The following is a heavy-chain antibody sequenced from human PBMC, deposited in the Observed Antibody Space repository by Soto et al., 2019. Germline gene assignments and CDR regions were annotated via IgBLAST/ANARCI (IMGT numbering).Heavy chain of an antibody. CDR3: ARGSDFYFGSGNLDY. CDR1: AFTFNFYS. J-gene: IGHJ4*02. V-gene: IGHV3-30-3*01. Sequence: QVQLVESGGGVVQPGRSLRLSCAASAFTFNFYSMHWVRQAPGKGLEWVAVLSFDESKEFYADSVKGRFTISRDNSNNTLYLQMNSLRAEDTAVYYCARGSDFYFGSGNLDYWGQGSLVTVSS. CDR2: LSFDESKE. D-gene: IGHD3-10*01.